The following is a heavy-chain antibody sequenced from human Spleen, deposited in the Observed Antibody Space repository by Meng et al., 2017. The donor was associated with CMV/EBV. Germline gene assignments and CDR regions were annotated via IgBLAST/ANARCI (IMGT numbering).Heavy chain of an antibody. Sequence: GGSLRLSCADSGFTFSDYYMNWVRQAPGKGLEWVSSISSCSTYIYYADSLKGRLTISRDNAKNSLYLQINNQRAEDTAVYYCARDPGYYNSRYRDYWGQGTLVTVSS. CDR3: ARDPGYYNSRYRDY. CDR1: GFTFSDYY. D-gene: IGHD3-10*01. CDR2: ISSCSTYI. J-gene: IGHJ4*02. V-gene: IGHV3-21*01.